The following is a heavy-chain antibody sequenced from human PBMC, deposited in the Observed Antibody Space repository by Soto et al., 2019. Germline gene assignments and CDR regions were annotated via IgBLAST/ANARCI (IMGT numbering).Heavy chain of an antibody. Sequence: ASVKVSCKASGYTFTSYAMHWVRQAPGQRLEWMGWINAGNGNTKYSQKFQGRVTITRDTSASTAYMELSSLRSEDTAVYYCARGPGGTIAAAGSDYYYYGMDVWGQGTTVTVSS. CDR2: INAGNGNT. J-gene: IGHJ6*02. V-gene: IGHV1-3*01. CDR1: GYTFTSYA. CDR3: ARGPGGTIAAAGSDYYYYGMDV. D-gene: IGHD6-13*01.